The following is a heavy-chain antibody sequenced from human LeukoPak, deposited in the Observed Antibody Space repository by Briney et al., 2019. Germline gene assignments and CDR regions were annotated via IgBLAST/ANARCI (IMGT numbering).Heavy chain of an antibody. Sequence: GGSLRLSCEASGFTFSNNWMTWVRQAPGKGLEWVANIKQDGTKTYYVDSVKGRFTMSRDNAKNLLYLQMNSLRDEDTAMYYCARVSAPGTSGWYFGYWGQGTLVTVSS. CDR3: ARVSAPGTSGWYFGY. J-gene: IGHJ4*02. V-gene: IGHV3-7*02. CDR2: IKQDGTKT. CDR1: GFTFSNNW. D-gene: IGHD6-19*01.